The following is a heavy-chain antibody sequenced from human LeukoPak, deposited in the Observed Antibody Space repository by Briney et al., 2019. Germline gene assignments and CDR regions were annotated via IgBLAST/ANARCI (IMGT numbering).Heavy chain of an antibody. CDR1: GFSFSSYE. J-gene: IGHJ4*02. V-gene: IGHV3-48*03. D-gene: IGHD4-11*01. CDR3: AREDSDYSNYDF. Sequence: PGGSLRLSCAASGFSFSSYEMNWVRQAPGKGLEWVSYISGSGSIIYYADSVKGRFTVSRDNAKNSLYLQMNDLRAEDTAVYYCAREDSDYSNYDFWGQGTLLTVSS. CDR2: ISGSGSII.